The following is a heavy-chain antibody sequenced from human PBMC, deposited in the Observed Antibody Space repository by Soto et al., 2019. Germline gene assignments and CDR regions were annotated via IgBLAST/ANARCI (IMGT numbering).Heavy chain of an antibody. J-gene: IGHJ4*02. CDR2: IKEDGRER. V-gene: IGHV3-7*04. CDR3: ARATGADKEDY. D-gene: IGHD3-10*01. CDR1: GFTFSSYW. Sequence: EVQLVESGGGLVQPGGSLRLSCAASGFTFSSYWMSWGRQAPGKGLEWVAKIKEDGRERYYVDSVKGRFTISRDNAKNSLYLQMNSLRAEDTAVYYCARATGADKEDYWGQGTLVTVSS.